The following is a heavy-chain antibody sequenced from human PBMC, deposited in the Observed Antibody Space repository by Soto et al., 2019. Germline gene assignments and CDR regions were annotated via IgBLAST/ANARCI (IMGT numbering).Heavy chain of an antibody. J-gene: IGHJ3*02. V-gene: IGHV3-23*01. D-gene: IGHD3-10*01. Sequence: EVQLLESGGGLVQPGGSLRLSCAASGFVFSSYAMSWVRQAPGKGLEWVTAISGSGTTAYYADSVKGRFIFSRDNPKXXXXXXXXXXXXXXXXVXFXXXXXXXWFSAFEIWGQGTVVTVSS. CDR1: GFVFSSYA. CDR2: ISGSGTTA. CDR3: XXXXXXWFSAFEI.